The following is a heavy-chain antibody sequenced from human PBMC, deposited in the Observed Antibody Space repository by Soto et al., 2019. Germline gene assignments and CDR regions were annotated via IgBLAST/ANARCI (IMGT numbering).Heavy chain of an antibody. V-gene: IGHV3-30*18. D-gene: IGHD6-13*01. CDR3: AKGRSSSSWYFDY. J-gene: IGHJ4*02. Sequence: QVQLVESGGGVVQPGRSLRLSCAASGFTFSSYGMHWVRQAPGKGLEWVAVISYDGSNNYYADSVKGRFTISRDNSKNTLYLQMNSLRAEDTAVYYCAKGRSSSSWYFDYWGQGTLVTVSS. CDR2: ISYDGSNN. CDR1: GFTFSSYG.